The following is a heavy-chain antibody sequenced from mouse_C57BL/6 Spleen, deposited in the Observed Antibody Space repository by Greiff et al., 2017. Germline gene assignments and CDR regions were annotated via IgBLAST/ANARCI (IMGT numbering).Heavy chain of an antibody. CDR1: GYSFTDYN. Sequence: EVQLQQSGPELVKPGASVKLSCKASGYSFTDYNMNWVKQSNGKSLEWIGGIYPNYGTTSYNQKFKGKATLTVDQSSSTAYMQLNSLTSEDSAVYYCARNFDRRFAMDYWGQGTSVTVSS. V-gene: IGHV1-39*01. CDR3: ARNFDRRFAMDY. J-gene: IGHJ4*01. CDR2: IYPNYGTT. D-gene: IGHD2-14*01.